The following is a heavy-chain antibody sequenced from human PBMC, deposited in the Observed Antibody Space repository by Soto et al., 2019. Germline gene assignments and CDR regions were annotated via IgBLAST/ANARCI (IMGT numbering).Heavy chain of an antibody. CDR2: INHSGST. CDR3: ARGIYSGYAGAYYYYGMDV. Sequence: SETLSLTCAVYGGSFSGYYWSWIRQPPGKGLEWIGEINHSGSTNYNPSLKSRVTISVDTSKNQFSLKLSSVTAADTAVYYCARGIYSGYAGAYYYYGMDVWGQGTKVTVSS. CDR1: GGSFSGYY. D-gene: IGHD5-12*01. J-gene: IGHJ6*02. V-gene: IGHV4-34*01.